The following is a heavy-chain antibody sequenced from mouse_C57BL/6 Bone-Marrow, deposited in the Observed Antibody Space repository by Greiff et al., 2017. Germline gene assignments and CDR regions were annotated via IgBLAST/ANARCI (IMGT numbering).Heavy chain of an antibody. CDR3: VRDLPGLYYYAMDY. Sequence: EVQRVESGGGLVKPGGSLKLSCAASGFTFSSYAMSWVRQTPEKRLEWVATISDGGSYTYYPDNVKGRFTISRDNAKNNLYLQMSHLKSEDTAMDYCVRDLPGLYYYAMDYWGQGTSVTVSS. V-gene: IGHV5-4*01. CDR2: ISDGGSYT. D-gene: IGHD1-1*01. J-gene: IGHJ4*01. CDR1: GFTFSSYA.